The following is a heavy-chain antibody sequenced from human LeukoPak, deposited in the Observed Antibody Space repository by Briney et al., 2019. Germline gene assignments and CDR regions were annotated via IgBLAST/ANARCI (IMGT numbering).Heavy chain of an antibody. Sequence: PSETLSLTCTVSGVSISSYYWSWLRQPAGKGLEWIGRIYTSGSTNYNPSLKSRVTMSVDTSKNQFSLKLSSVTAADTAVYYCARGNEYSYGVWYFDLWGRGTLVTVSS. J-gene: IGHJ2*01. CDR2: IYTSGST. CDR3: ARGNEYSYGVWYFDL. CDR1: GVSISSYY. V-gene: IGHV4-4*07. D-gene: IGHD5-18*01.